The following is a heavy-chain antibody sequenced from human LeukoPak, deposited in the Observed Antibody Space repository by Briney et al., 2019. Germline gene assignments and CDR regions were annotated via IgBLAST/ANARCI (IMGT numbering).Heavy chain of an antibody. J-gene: IGHJ5*02. CDR2: IVVGSSST. Sequence: ASVKVSCKASGFTFSDSAVQWVRQARGQSPEWIGYIVVGSSSTVYAQKFQQRVTMTRDLSTYTAYMELSSLRSEDTAVYYCAADQAPTDPYMWVDPWGQGTQVIVSS. CDR1: GFTFSDSA. D-gene: IGHD2-21*02. CDR3: AADQAPTDPYMWVDP. V-gene: IGHV1-58*01.